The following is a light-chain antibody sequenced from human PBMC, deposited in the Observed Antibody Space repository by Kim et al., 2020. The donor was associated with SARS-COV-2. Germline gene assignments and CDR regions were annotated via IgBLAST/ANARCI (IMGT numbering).Light chain of an antibody. Sequence: DIHLTQSPSSVSASLGDRVTITCRASQSIRTWLAWYQHKPGKAPKLLIYASSSLQSGVPSRFSGSGSGTDFTLTTSSLQPDDFATYFCQQSNTFPFTFGGGTKLEI. CDR1: QSIRTW. CDR3: QQSNTFPFT. J-gene: IGKJ4*01. V-gene: IGKV1D-12*01. CDR2: ASS.